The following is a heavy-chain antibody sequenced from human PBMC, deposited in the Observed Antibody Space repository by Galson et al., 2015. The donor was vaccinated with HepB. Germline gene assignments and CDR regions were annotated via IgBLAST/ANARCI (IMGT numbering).Heavy chain of an antibody. CDR2: TYYRSKWYN. V-gene: IGHV6-1*01. CDR1: GDSVSSNSAA. J-gene: IGHJ6*02. Sequence: CAISGDSVSSNSAAWNWVRQSPSRGLEWLGGTYYRSKWYNDYAVSVKSRITINPDTSKNQFSLQLNSVTPEDTAVYYCARAEGEDSSSFYPIYYYYGMDVWGQGTTVTVSS. D-gene: IGHD6-6*01. CDR3: ARAEGEDSSSFYPIYYYYGMDV.